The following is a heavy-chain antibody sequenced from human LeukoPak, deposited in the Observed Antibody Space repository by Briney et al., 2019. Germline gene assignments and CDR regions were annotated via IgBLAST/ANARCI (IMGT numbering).Heavy chain of an antibody. CDR3: ARDARSLGIDY. D-gene: IGHD7-27*01. Sequence: SQTLSLTCTVSGGSISSGGYYWSWIRQPPGKGLEWIGYIYHTGSTYYNPSLKSRVTISVDRSKNQFSLQLSSVTAADTAVYYCARDARSLGIDYWGQGTLVTVSS. CDR2: IYHTGST. V-gene: IGHV4-30-2*01. J-gene: IGHJ4*02. CDR1: GGSISSGGYY.